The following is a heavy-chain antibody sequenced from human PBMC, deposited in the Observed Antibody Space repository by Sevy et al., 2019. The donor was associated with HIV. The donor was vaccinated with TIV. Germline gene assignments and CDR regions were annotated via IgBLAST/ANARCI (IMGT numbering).Heavy chain of an antibody. J-gene: IGHJ3*02. CDR2: IKQDGSEK. CDR3: AGTYYDFWSGYTDDAFDI. CDR1: GFTFSSYW. Sequence: GGSLRLSCAASGFTFSSYWMSWVRQAPGKGLEWMANIKQDGSEKYYVDSVKGRFTISRDNAKNSLYLQMNSLRAEDTAVYYCAGTYYDFWSGYTDDAFDIWGQGTMVTVSS. D-gene: IGHD3-3*01. V-gene: IGHV3-7*03.